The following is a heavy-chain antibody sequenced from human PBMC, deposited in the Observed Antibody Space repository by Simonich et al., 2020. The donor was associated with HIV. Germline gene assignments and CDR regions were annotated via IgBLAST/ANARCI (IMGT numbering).Heavy chain of an antibody. D-gene: IGHD3-16*01. J-gene: IGHJ4*02. CDR1: GFTFSSYA. Sequence: QVQLVESGGGVVQPGRSLRLSCAASGFTFSSYAMHWVRQAPGKGLEWVAVISYDGSNKYYADSGKGRFTISRDNSKNTLYLQRNSLRAEDTAVYYCASGGSISSVWADDYWGQGTLVTVSS. V-gene: IGHV3-30*07. CDR2: ISYDGSNK. CDR3: ASGGSISSVWADDY.